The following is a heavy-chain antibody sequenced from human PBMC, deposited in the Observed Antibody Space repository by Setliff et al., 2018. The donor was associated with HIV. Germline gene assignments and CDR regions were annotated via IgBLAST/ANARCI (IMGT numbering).Heavy chain of an antibody. Sequence: SETLSLTCTVSGGSISSGDYYWSWLRQPPGEGPEWIGYIHNSGTTHYNPAFESRLIISLDMSNNRFSLNLASVTAADTAVYYCARERSFINYWGQGTLVTVSS. J-gene: IGHJ4*02. V-gene: IGHV4-30-4*08. CDR1: GGSISSGDYY. CDR2: IHNSGTT. D-gene: IGHD3-10*01. CDR3: ARERSFINY.